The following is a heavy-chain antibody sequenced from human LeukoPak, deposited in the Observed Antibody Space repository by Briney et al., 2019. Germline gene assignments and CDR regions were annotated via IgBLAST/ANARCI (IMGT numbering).Heavy chain of an antibody. J-gene: IGHJ4*02. Sequence: TGGSLRLSCAASGFIFSNYALHWVRQAPGKGLEWVAVVLYDGETKYYADSVKGRFTISRDNSKNTLYLQMNSLRAEDTAVYYCAKVPYGYNLDYWGQGTLVTVSS. V-gene: IGHV3-30*04. CDR1: GFIFSNYA. D-gene: IGHD5-24*01. CDR2: VLYDGETK. CDR3: AKVPYGYNLDY.